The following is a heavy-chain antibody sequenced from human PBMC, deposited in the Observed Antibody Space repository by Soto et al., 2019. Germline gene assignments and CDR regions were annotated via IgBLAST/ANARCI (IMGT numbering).Heavy chain of an antibody. CDR1: GFTFSSYY. V-gene: IGHV3-21*01. CDR2: FSSSGSNL. CDR3: AGTHDSLDY. Sequence: EVQLVESGGGLVQPGGSLRLSCAGSGFTFSSYYMNWVRQAPGKGLEWVSSFSSSGSNLYYTGSVKGRFTISTDNAENSLSLQMNSLKAEDTAVYYGAGTHDSLDYWGQGTLVTVSS. J-gene: IGHJ4*02. D-gene: IGHD3-22*01.